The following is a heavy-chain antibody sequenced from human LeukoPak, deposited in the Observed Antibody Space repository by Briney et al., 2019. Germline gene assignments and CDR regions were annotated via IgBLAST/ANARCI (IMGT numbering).Heavy chain of an antibody. V-gene: IGHV3-23*01. CDR3: TVDTDYFEGLGFPRPALNDY. CDR2: ISGSGGST. J-gene: IGHJ4*02. D-gene: IGHD3-22*01. Sequence: GGSLRLSCAASGFTFSSYAMGWVRQAPGKGLEWVSGISGSGGSTHYADSVKGRFTISRDNAKNSLYLQMNSLRVEDTAVYFCTVDTDYFEGLGFPRPALNDYWGQGTLVTVSS. CDR1: GFTFSSYA.